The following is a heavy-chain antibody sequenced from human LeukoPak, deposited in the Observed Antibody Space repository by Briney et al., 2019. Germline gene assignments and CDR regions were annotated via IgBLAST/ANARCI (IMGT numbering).Heavy chain of an antibody. CDR3: ASAVTAMDAEYFQH. D-gene: IGHD2-21*02. V-gene: IGHV4-59*01. CDR1: GGSISSYY. J-gene: IGHJ1*01. Sequence: PSEILSLTCAVSGGSISSYYWSWIRQPPGKGLEWIGYIYYSGSTNYNPSLKSRVTISVDTSKNQFSLKLSSVTAADTAVYYCASAVTAMDAEYFQHWGQGTLLTVS. CDR2: IYYSGST.